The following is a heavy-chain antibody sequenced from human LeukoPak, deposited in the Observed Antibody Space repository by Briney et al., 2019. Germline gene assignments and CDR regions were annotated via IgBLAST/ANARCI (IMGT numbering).Heavy chain of an antibody. Sequence: SETLSLTCTVSGGSISSNYWSWIRQPPGKGLEWIGYIYYSGSTNYNPSLKSRVIISVDTSKNQFSLKVSSVTAADTAVYYCVRSKSGTYGWFDPWGQGTLVTVSS. CDR1: GGSISSNY. J-gene: IGHJ5*02. D-gene: IGHD4-17*01. V-gene: IGHV4-59*01. CDR3: VRSKSGTYGWFDP. CDR2: IYYSGST.